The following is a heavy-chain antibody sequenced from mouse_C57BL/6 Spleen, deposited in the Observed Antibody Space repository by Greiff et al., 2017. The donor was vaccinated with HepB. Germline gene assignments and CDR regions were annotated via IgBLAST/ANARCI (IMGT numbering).Heavy chain of an antibody. J-gene: IGHJ2*01. CDR3: ARELDYYSNYYFDY. V-gene: IGHV3-6*01. CDR1: GYSITSGYY. D-gene: IGHD2-5*01. CDR2: ISYDGSN. Sequence: EVQLQESGPGLVKPSQSLSLTCSVTGYSITSGYYWNWIRQFPGNKLEWMGYISYDGSNNYNPSLKNRISITRDTSKNQFFLKLNSVTTEDTATYYCARELDYYSNYYFDYWGQGTTLTVSS.